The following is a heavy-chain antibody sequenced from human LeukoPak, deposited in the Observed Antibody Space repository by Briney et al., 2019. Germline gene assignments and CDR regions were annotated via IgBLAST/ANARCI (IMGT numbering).Heavy chain of an antibody. V-gene: IGHV1-2*02. CDR2: INPNSGGT. CDR1: GYTFTGYY. D-gene: IGHD6-19*01. J-gene: IGHJ6*03. Sequence: GASVKVSCKASGYTFTGYYMHWVRQAPGQGLEWMGWINPNSGGTNYAQKFQGRVTMTRDTSISTAYMELSRLRSDDTAVYYCVRDGDSSGWYVGYYYYYYMDVWGKGTTVTVSS. CDR3: VRDGDSSGWYVGYYYYYYMDV.